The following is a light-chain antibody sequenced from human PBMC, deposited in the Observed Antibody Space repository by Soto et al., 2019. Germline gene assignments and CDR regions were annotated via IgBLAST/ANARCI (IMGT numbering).Light chain of an antibody. J-gene: IGLJ1*01. CDR2: DVR. CDR3: VSYTSRTNLVV. Sequence: QSVLIQPASVSGSPGQSITISCTGTHSDVGGFDYVSWFQQYPGSAPKLLIFDVRDRPSGVSNRFSGSKSGATASLTISGLQADDEADYYCVSYTSRTNLVVFGTGTKVTVL. V-gene: IGLV2-14*03. CDR1: HSDVGGFDY.